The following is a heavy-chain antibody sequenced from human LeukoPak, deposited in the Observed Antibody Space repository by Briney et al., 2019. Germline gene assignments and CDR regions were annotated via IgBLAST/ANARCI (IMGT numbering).Heavy chain of an antibody. CDR1: GFTIDDYA. D-gene: IGHD3-9*01. V-gene: IGHV3-49*04. J-gene: IGHJ3*01. CDR2: IRGRTYGGTT. CDR3: TRSGVADILTGYDAFDL. Sequence: GGSLRLSCRAFGFTIDDYAMSWVRQAPGKGLEWVGFIRGRTYGGTTDYAASVRGGFTISRDDSTTTSYLEMNSLKTEDTAVYYCTRSGVADILTGYDAFDLWGQGTRVTVSS.